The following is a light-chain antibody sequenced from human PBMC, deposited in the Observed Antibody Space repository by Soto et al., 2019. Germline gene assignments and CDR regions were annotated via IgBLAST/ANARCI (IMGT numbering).Light chain of an antibody. CDR1: SGDIGTYNR. J-gene: IGLJ2*01. CDR2: EVS. CDR3: SSYTTSTLV. V-gene: IGLV2-18*02. Sequence: QSALTQPPSVSGSPGQSVTISCTGTSGDIGTYNRVSWHQQTPGTAPKVMIYEVSNRPSGVPDRFSGSQSGNTASLTISGLQAEDEADYYCSSYTTSTLVFGGGTKVTVL.